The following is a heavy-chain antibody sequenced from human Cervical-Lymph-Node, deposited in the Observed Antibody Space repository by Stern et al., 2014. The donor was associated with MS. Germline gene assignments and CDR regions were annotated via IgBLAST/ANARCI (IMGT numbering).Heavy chain of an antibody. CDR1: GGSISSTNW. CDR2: IYHSGST. V-gene: IGHV4-4*02. CDR3: ARSYSYGYFDY. J-gene: IGHJ4*02. D-gene: IGHD5-18*01. Sequence: QLQLQESGPGLVKPSGTLSLTCAVSGGSISSTNWWTWVRQPPGKGLEWIGEIYHSGSTTYNPSLQSRVTISVDKSKNQFSLNLSSVTAADTAVYFCARSYSYGYFDYWGQGTLVTVSS.